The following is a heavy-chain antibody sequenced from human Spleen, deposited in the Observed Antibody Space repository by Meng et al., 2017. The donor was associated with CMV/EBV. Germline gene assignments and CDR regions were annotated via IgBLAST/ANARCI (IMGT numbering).Heavy chain of an antibody. CDR2: IYYSGTS. J-gene: IGHJ4*02. CDR1: DGSISSSNYL. V-gene: IGHV4-39*07. Sequence: SETLSLTCTVSDGSISSSNYLWGWIRQPPGKGLEWIGSIYYSGTSYPNPSLKSRVTMSIDTSKNQFSLKLSSVTAADTAVYYCARERSRYCSSTSCYTGQDYFDYWGQGTLVTVSS. CDR3: ARERSRYCSSTSCYTGQDYFDY. D-gene: IGHD2-2*02.